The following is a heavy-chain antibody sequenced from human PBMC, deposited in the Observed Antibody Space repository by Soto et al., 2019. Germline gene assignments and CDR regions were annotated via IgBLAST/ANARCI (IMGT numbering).Heavy chain of an antibody. J-gene: IGHJ6*02. CDR2: IWFNGINK. CDR1: GFTFSSYG. D-gene: IGHD4-4*01. V-gene: IGHV3-33*01. CDR3: ARSDYSSRPYYYGMDV. Sequence: PGGSLRLSCAASGFTFSSYGMHWVRQAPGTGLEWVAVIWFNGINKYYADSVKGRFTISRDNSKNTLYLQMNSLRAEDTAVYYCARSDYSSRPYYYGMDVWGQGTTVTVAS.